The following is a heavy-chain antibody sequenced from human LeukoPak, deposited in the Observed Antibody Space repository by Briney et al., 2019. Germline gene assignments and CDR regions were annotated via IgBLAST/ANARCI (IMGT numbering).Heavy chain of an antibody. CDR3: AKVPGGSGWYFYY. Sequence: LSLTCTVSGGSISSGGYYWSWVRQAPGKGLEWVSAISGSGGSTYYADSVKGRFTISRDNSKNTLYLQMNSLRAEDTAVYYCAKVPGGSGWYFYYWGQGTLVTVSS. D-gene: IGHD6-19*01. J-gene: IGHJ4*02. V-gene: IGHV3-23*01. CDR2: ISGSGGST. CDR1: GGSISSGGYY.